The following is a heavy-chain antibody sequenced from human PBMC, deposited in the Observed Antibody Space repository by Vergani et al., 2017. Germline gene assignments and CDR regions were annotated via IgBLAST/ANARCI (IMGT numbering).Heavy chain of an antibody. V-gene: IGHV4-61*02. CDR3: ARGSRAEGGSGPDK. CDR2: IFSSGTT. D-gene: IGHD6-13*01. CDR1: GGSVRTRIGYY. J-gene: IGHJ4*02. Sequence: QVQLQESGPGLVKPSQTLSLSCTVSGGSVRTRIGYYWTWIRQPAGKTLEWIGEIFSSGTTNYNPSFKNRVTMSVDTSKNQFSRKLNSVTAADTAVYYCARGSRAEGGSGPDKWGQGTLVTVSS.